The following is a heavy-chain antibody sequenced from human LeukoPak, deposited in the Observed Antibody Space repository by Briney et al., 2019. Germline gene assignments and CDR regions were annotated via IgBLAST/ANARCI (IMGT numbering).Heavy chain of an antibody. D-gene: IGHD2-21*01. J-gene: IGHJ4*02. V-gene: IGHV4-4*07. CDR2: IYTSGST. CDR3: ASGGEIGYFDS. CDR1: GGSISNYY. Sequence: SETLSLTCTVSGGSISNYYWSWIRQPAGKGLEWIGRIYTSGSTNYNPSLKSRVTISVGKSKNQFSLKLSSVTAADTAVFYCASGGEIGYFDSWGQGTLVTVSS.